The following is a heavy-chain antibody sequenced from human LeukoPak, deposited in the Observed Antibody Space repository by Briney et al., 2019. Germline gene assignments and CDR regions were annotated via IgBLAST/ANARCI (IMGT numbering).Heavy chain of an antibody. CDR1: GGTFSSYA. CDR3: ARDGGHCSSTSCYSWFDP. D-gene: IGHD2-2*01. Sequence: SVKVSCKASGGTFSSYAISWVRQAPGQGLEWMGGIIPIFGTANYAQKFQGRVTITTDESTSTAYMELSSLRSEDTAVYYCARDGGHCSSTSCYSWFDPWGQGTLVTVSS. V-gene: IGHV1-69*05. J-gene: IGHJ5*02. CDR2: IIPIFGTA.